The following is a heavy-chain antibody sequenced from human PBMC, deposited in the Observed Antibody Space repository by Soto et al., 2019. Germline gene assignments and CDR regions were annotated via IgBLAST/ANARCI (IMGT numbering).Heavy chain of an antibody. CDR1: GDTFTDYW. CDR3: ARHISTFRFYYYAMDV. CDR2: IYPGDSDT. D-gene: IGHD2-2*01. Sequence: GESLKISCKGSGDTFTDYWIGWVRQLPGKGLEWMGIIYPGDSDTRYSPSFQGHVTITVDKSTSTAYLQWNTLKASDTAMYYCARHISTFRFYYYAMDVWGPGTTVTVSS. J-gene: IGHJ6*01. V-gene: IGHV5-51*01.